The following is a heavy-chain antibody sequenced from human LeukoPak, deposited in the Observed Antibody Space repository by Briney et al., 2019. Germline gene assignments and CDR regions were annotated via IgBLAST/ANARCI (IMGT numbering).Heavy chain of an antibody. CDR2: INHSGST. D-gene: IGHD1-26*01. V-gene: IGHV4-34*01. CDR1: GGSFSGYY. CDR3: AGPIVGATTSIFPRYYYYMDV. Sequence: SETLSLTCAVYGGSFSGYYWSWIRQPPGKGLEWIGEINHSGSTNYNPSLKSRVTISVDTSKNQFSLKLSSVTAADTAVYYCAGPIVGATTSIFPRYYYYMDVWGRGTTVTISS. J-gene: IGHJ6*03.